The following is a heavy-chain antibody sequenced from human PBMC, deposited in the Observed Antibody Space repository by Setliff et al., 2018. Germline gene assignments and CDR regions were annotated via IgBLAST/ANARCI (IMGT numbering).Heavy chain of an antibody. CDR3: ARDPNYYDSSGQLLGDAFDI. CDR2: INPSGGST. CDR1: GYTFTSYY. V-gene: IGHV1-46*01. J-gene: IGHJ3*02. Sequence: ASVKVSCKASGYTFTSYYMHWVRQAPGQGLEWMGIINPSGGSTSYAQKFQGRVTMTRDTSTSTVYMELSSLRSEDTAVYYCARDPNYYDSSGQLLGDAFDIWGQGTMVT. D-gene: IGHD3-22*01.